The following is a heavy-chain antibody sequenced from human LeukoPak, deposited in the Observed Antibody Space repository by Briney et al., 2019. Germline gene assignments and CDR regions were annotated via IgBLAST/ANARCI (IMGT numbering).Heavy chain of an antibody. V-gene: IGHV3-64*01. D-gene: IGHD3-22*01. Sequence: GGSLRLSCAASGFTFSSYAMHWVRQAPGKGLEYVSAISSNGGSTYYANSVKGRFTISRDNSKNTLYLQMGSLRAEDMAVYYCARDFGDSSGYYLPGPWGQGTLVTVSS. CDR1: GFTFSSYA. J-gene: IGHJ5*02. CDR3: ARDFGDSSGYYLPGP. CDR2: ISSNGGST.